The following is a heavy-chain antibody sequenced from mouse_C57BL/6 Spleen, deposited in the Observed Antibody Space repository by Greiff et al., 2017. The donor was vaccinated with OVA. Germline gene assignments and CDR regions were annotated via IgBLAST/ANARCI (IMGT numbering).Heavy chain of an antibody. CDR3: ARGTTVVNYYAMDY. V-gene: IGHV1-54*01. CDR1: GYAFTNYL. D-gene: IGHD1-1*01. Sequence: VQLQQSGAELVRPGTSVKVSCKASGYAFTNYLIEWVKQRPGQGLEWIGVINPGSGGTNYNEKFKGKATLTADKSSSTAYMQLSSLTSEDASVYFCARGTTVVNYYAMDYWGQGTSVTVSP. J-gene: IGHJ4*01. CDR2: INPGSGGT.